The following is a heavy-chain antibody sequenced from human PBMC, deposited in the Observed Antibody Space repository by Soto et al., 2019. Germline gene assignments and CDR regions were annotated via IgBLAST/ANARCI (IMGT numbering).Heavy chain of an antibody. CDR2: IIPIFGTA. Sequence: EASVKVSCKASGGTFSSYAISWVRQAPGQGLEWMGGIIPIFGTANYAQKFQGRVTITADESTSTAYMELSSLRSEDTAVYYCARVFSGYSSGPLGYWGQGTLVTVSS. D-gene: IGHD6-19*01. CDR1: GGTFSSYA. V-gene: IGHV1-69*13. CDR3: ARVFSGYSSGPLGY. J-gene: IGHJ4*02.